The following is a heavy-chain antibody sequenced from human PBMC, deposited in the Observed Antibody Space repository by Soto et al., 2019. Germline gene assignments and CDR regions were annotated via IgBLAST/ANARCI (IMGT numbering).Heavy chain of an antibody. J-gene: IGHJ4*02. Sequence: GGSLRLSCAASGFTFSDHYMDWVRQAPGKGLEWVGRTRNKANSYTTEYAASVKGRFTISRDDSKNSLYLQMNSLKTEDTAVYYCARVGLGTVTDYWGQGTLVTVSS. V-gene: IGHV3-72*01. CDR1: GFTFSDHY. CDR2: TRNKANSYTT. D-gene: IGHD4-4*01. CDR3: ARVGLGTVTDY.